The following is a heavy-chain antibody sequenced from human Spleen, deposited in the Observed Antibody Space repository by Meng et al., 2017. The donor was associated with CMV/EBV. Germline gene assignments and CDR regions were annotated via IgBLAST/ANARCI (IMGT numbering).Heavy chain of an antibody. CDR1: GFTFTDYY. J-gene: IGHJ4*02. D-gene: IGHD4-17*01. CDR3: ARDIGTVSLDY. V-gene: IGHV1-2*02. CDR2: INPHSGGT. Sequence: ASVKVSCKASGFTFTDYYIHWVRQAPGQGLEWMGWINPHSGGTDFVQKFRGRVTMTRDTSTSTAYMELRSLRSDDTAVYYCARDIGTVSLDYWGQGTLVTVSS.